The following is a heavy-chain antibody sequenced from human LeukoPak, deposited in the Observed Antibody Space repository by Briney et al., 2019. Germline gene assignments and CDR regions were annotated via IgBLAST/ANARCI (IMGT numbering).Heavy chain of an antibody. D-gene: IGHD5-24*01. CDR2: ISAYNGNT. Sequence: GASVKVSCKXSGYTFTSDGISWVRQAPGQGLEWMGWISAYNGNTNYAQKLQGRVTMTTDTSTSTAYMELRSLRSDDTAVYYCARDGWDGYNYVFDYWGQGTLVTVSS. V-gene: IGHV1-18*01. J-gene: IGHJ4*02. CDR3: ARDGWDGYNYVFDY. CDR1: GYTFTSDG.